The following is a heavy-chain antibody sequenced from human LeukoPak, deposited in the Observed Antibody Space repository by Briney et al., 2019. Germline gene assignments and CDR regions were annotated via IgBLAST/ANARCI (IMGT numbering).Heavy chain of an antibody. Sequence: SETLSLTCTASGGSISSYYWSWIRQPPGKGLEWIGYIYYSGSTNYNPSLKSRVTISVDTSKNQFSLKLSSVTAADTAVYYCARDKMGGGAEFWGQGTLATVSS. J-gene: IGHJ4*02. V-gene: IGHV4-59*01. D-gene: IGHD2-21*01. CDR3: ARDKMGGGAEF. CDR2: IYYSGST. CDR1: GGSISSYY.